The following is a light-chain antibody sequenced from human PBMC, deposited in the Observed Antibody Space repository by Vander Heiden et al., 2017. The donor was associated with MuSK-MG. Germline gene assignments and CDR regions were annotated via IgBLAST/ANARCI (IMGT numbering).Light chain of an antibody. J-gene: IGKJ1*01. Sequence: DIQMTQSPSSLSASVGDRVTITCRASQSISTYLNWYQQKPGKAPKLLIYAASNLQSGVPSRFSGSRSGTDFTLTISSLQPEDFATYYCQQSYSLPWTFGQGTKVEIK. CDR2: AAS. V-gene: IGKV1-39*01. CDR1: QSISTY. CDR3: QQSYSLPWT.